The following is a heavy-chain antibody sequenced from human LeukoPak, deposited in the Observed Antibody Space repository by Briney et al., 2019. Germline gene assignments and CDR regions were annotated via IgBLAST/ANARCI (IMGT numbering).Heavy chain of an antibody. CDR3: ARVPQDGIAVAGR. J-gene: IGHJ4*02. Sequence: SETLSLTCNVSGGSIDTSSYYWGWIRQPPGKGLEWIGSIYHSGSTYYNPSLKSRVTISVDTSKNQFSLKLSSVTAADTAVYYCARVPQDGIAVAGRWGQGTLVTVSS. V-gene: IGHV4-39*07. D-gene: IGHD6-19*01. CDR1: GGSIDTSSYY. CDR2: IYHSGST.